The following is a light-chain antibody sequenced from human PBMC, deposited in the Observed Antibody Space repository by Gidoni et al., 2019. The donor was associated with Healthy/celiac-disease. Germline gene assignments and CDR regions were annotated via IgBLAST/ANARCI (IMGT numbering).Light chain of an antibody. CDR3: QSYDSSLSLIV. CDR1: SSNIGAGYD. V-gene: IGLV1-40*01. CDR2: CNS. J-gene: IGLJ3*02. Sequence: QSVLTQPPSVSGAPGQRVTISCTGSSSNIGAGYDVHWYQQLPGTSPKLLIYCNSNRPSGVPDRFSGSKSGTSASLAITVLQAEDEADYYCQSYDSSLSLIVFGGGTKLTVL.